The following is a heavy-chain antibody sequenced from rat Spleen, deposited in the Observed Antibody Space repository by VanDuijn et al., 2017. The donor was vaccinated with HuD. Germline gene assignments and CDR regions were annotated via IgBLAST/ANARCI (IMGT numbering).Heavy chain of an antibody. D-gene: IGHD1-2*01. Sequence: EVQLAESGGGLVQPGRSLKLSCAASGFTFSDYFMAWVRQAPTKGLGWVASISYDGGNTYYRDSVKGRFTISRDNAKSSLYLQMDSLRSEDTATYYCTTDRDSSYIYEGYWGQGVMVTVSS. J-gene: IGHJ2*01. CDR3: TTDRDSSYIYEGY. CDR1: GFTFSDYF. CDR2: ISYDGGNT. V-gene: IGHV5-20*01.